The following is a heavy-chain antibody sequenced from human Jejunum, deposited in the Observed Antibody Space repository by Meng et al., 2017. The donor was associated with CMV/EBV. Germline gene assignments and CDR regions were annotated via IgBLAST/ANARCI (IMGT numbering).Heavy chain of an antibody. J-gene: IGHJ5*02. D-gene: IGHD2-15*01. Sequence: GQLRVSGPGLLKPSEPLSPTCSVSGASVSTYYWSWIRQPPGKGLEWIGYIYNSGGTYYNPSLKSRVTISIDTSKNQFSLKLNSVTAADTAVYYCVRHGDCSSGSCFYHWFDPWGQGSLVTVSS. CDR3: VRHGDCSSGSCFYHWFDP. CDR1: GASVSTYY. V-gene: IGHV4-59*02. CDR2: IYNSGGT.